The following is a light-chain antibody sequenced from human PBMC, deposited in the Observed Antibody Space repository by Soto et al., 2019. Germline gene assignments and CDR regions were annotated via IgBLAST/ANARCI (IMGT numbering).Light chain of an antibody. CDR3: QQYNNWPLIT. Sequence: EIVMTQSPATLSVSPGERVTLSCRASQGVGSTLAWYRQQPGQTPRLLIYDAYIRATGVPARFSGSGSGTEFTLTISSLQSEDFAVYYCQQYNNWPLITFGQGTRLEIK. CDR1: QGVGST. V-gene: IGKV3-15*01. J-gene: IGKJ5*01. CDR2: DAY.